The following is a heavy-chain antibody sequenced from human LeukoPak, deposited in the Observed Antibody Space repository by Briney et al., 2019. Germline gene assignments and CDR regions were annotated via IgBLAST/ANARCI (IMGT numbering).Heavy chain of an antibody. CDR2: IYHSGST. Sequence: PSETLSLTCTVSGYSISSGYYWGWIRQPPGKGLEWIGSIYHSGSTYYNPSLKSRVTISVDTSKNQFSLKLSSVTAADTAVYYCARGSSGSYFHWGQGTLVTVSS. D-gene: IGHD3-10*01. V-gene: IGHV4-38-2*02. CDR1: GYSISSGYY. CDR3: ARGSSGSYFH. J-gene: IGHJ4*02.